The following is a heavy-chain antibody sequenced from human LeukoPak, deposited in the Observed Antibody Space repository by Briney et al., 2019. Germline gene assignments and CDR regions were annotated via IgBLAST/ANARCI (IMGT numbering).Heavy chain of an antibody. Sequence: GSSVKISCKASGGTFSSYAISWVRQAPGQGLEWMGGIIPTFGTANYAQKFQGRVTITADESTSTAYMELSSLRSEDTAVYYCARCPTYCYERSWFDPWGQGTLVTVSS. CDR3: ARCPTYCYERSWFDP. D-gene: IGHD3-22*01. J-gene: IGHJ5*02. V-gene: IGHV1-69*01. CDR1: GGTFSSYA. CDR2: IIPTFGTA.